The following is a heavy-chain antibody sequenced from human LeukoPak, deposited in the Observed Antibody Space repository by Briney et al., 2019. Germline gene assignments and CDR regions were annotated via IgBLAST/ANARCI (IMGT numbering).Heavy chain of an antibody. Sequence: GGSLRLSCAASGFTFSRYSMNWVRQAPGKGLEWVSSISSSSSYIYYADSVKGRFTISRDNAKNSPYLQMNSLRAEDTAVYYCARGLGPMALFDYWGQGTLVTVSS. J-gene: IGHJ4*02. CDR1: GFTFSRYS. V-gene: IGHV3-21*01. D-gene: IGHD3-10*01. CDR2: ISSSSSYI. CDR3: ARGLGPMALFDY.